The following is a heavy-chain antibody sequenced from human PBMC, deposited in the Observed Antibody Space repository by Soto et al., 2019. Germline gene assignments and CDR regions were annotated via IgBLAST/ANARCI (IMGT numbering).Heavy chain of an antibody. CDR3: ASQYSSSWPNWFDP. V-gene: IGHV4-30-2*01. J-gene: IGHJ5*02. CDR2: IYHSGST. Sequence: PAETLSVTCAFSVGSISSGGYSWSWIRQPPGKGLEWIGYIYHSGSTYYNRSLKSRVTISVDRSKNQFSLKLSSVTAADTAVYYCASQYSSSWPNWFDPWGQGTMVTVSS. CDR1: VGSISSGGYS. D-gene: IGHD6-13*01.